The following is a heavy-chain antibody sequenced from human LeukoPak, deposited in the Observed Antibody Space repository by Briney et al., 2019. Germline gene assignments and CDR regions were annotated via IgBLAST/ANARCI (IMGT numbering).Heavy chain of an antibody. CDR2: ISAYNGNT. CDR3: ARALGGELHNWFDP. Sequence: ASVKVSCKASGGIFTYYSISWVRQAPGQGLEWMGWISAYNGNTNYAQKLQGRVTMTTDTSTSTAYMELRSLRSDDTAVYYCARALGGELHNWFDPWGQGTLVTVSS. CDR1: GGIFTYYS. J-gene: IGHJ5*02. V-gene: IGHV1-18*01. D-gene: IGHD1-26*01.